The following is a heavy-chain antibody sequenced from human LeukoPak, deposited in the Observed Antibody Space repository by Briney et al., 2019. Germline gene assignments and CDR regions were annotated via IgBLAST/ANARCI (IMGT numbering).Heavy chain of an antibody. CDR1: GGSVSPYY. CDR2: IYSSGTA. J-gene: IGHJ4*02. V-gene: IGHV4-4*09. D-gene: IGHD6-19*01. CDR3: ARQGSGWYPFFDY. Sequence: PSETLSLTCTVSGGSVSPYYWSWIRQPPGKGLEWVGIIYSSGTAYYNPSLTSRVTISIDTSKNQFSLKLSSVTAADTAVYYCARQGSGWYPFFDYWGQGTLVTVSS.